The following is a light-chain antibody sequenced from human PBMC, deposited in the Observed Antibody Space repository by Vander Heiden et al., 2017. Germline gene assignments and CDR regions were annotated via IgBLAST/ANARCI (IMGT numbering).Light chain of an antibody. V-gene: IGKV3-20*01. CDR1: QSIRYSD. J-gene: IGKJ5*01. CDR3: QQYGRSSVT. CDR2: EAS. Sequence: EFVLTQSPGTLSLSPGERATLSCRASQSIRYSDLAWYQQRPGQAPRLLIYEASSRATGIPDRFSGSGSGTDFTLTISRLEPQDFAVYYCQQYGRSSVTFGQGTRLDIK.